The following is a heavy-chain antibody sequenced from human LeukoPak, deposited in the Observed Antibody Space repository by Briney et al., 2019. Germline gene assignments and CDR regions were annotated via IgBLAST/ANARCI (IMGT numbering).Heavy chain of an antibody. CDR1: GYTFTSYG. Sequence: ASVKVSCKASGYTFTSYGIGWVRQAPGQGLEWMGWISAYNGNTNYAQKLQGRVTMTTDTSTSTAYMELRSLRSDDTAVYYCARDLNLGSATPDDAFDIWGQGTMVTVSS. CDR2: ISAYNGNT. D-gene: IGHD7-27*01. CDR3: ARDLNLGSATPDDAFDI. J-gene: IGHJ3*02. V-gene: IGHV1-18*01.